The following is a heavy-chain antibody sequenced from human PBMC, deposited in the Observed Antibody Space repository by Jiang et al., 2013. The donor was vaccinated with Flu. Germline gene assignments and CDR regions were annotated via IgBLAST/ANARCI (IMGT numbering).Heavy chain of an antibody. J-gene: IGHJ1*01. CDR3: AKGRAAVAGTVVDFQH. Sequence: VQLLESGGGLVQPGGSLRLSCAASGFTFSSYAMSWVRQAPGKGLEWVSAISGSGGSTYYADSVKGRFTISRDNSKNTLYLQMNSLRAEDAAVYYCAKGRAAVAGTVVDFQHWGQGTLVTVSS. D-gene: IGHD6-19*01. CDR2: ISGSGGST. V-gene: IGHV3-23*01. CDR1: GFTFSSYA.